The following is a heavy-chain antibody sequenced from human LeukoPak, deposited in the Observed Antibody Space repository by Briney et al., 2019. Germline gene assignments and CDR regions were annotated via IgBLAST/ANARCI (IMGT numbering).Heavy chain of an antibody. CDR3: ARVTYYYDSSGYHNYFDY. CDR1: GYTFTSYY. D-gene: IGHD3-22*01. V-gene: IGHV1-46*01. Sequence: ASVKVSCKASGYTFTSYYMHWVRQAPGQGLEGMGIINPSGGSTSYAQKFQGRVTMTRDASTRTVYMELSSLRSEDTAVYYCARVTYYYDSSGYHNYFDYWGQGTLVTVSS. J-gene: IGHJ4*02. CDR2: INPSGGST.